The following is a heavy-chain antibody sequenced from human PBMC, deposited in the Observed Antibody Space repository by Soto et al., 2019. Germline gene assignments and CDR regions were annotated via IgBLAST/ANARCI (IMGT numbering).Heavy chain of an antibody. D-gene: IGHD5-12*01. Sequence: GESLKISCKGSGYSFTNYWIGWVRQMPGKGLEWMGILYPGDSDTRYSPSSQGQVTISADKSFSTAYLQWSSLKASDTAMYYCARQYSGYNWYAFDIWGQGTMVTVSS. V-gene: IGHV5-51*01. CDR1: GYSFTNYW. CDR3: ARQYSGYNWYAFDI. J-gene: IGHJ3*02. CDR2: LYPGDSDT.